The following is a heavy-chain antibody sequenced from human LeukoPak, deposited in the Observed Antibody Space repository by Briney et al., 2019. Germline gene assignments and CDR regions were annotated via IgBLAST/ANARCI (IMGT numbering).Heavy chain of an antibody. CDR2: IYTSGST. D-gene: IGHD2-2*01. J-gene: IGHJ3*02. CDR1: GGSISSYY. V-gene: IGHV4-4*07. CDR3: ARVRRYCSSTSWHSRYAFDI. Sequence: NTSETLSLTCTASGGSISSYYWSWIRQPAGKGLEWIGRIYTSGSTNYNPSLKSRVTMSVDTSKNQFSLKLSSVTAADTAVYYCARVRRYCSSTSWHSRYAFDIWGQGTMVTVSS.